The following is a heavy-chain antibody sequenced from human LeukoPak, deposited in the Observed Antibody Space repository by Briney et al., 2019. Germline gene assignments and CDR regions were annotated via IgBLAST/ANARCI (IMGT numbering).Heavy chain of an antibody. CDR1: GGTFSSYA. CDR3: ARASFWTGGRGGYGDYYYGMDV. D-gene: IGHD3/OR15-3a*01. V-gene: IGHV1-69*04. J-gene: IGHJ6*02. CDR2: IIPILGIA. Sequence: SVKVSCKASGGTFSSYAISWVRQAPGQGLEWMGRIIPILGIANYAQKFQGRVTITADKSTSTAYMELSSLRSEDTAVYYCARASFWTGGRGGYGDYYYGMDVWGQGTTVTVSS.